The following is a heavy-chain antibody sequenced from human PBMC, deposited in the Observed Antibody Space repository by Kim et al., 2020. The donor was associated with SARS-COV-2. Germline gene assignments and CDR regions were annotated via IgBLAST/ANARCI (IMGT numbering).Heavy chain of an antibody. V-gene: IGHV3-11*03. Sequence: VKGRFTISRDNAKNSLYLQMNSLRAEDTAVYYCASPGGQWLSQSHDAFDIWGQGTMVTVSS. J-gene: IGHJ3*02. CDR3: ASPGGQWLSQSHDAFDI. D-gene: IGHD6-19*01.